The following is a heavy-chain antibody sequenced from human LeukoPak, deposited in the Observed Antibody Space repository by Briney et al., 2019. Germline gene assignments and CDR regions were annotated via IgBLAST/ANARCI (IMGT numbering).Heavy chain of an antibody. J-gene: IGHJ5*02. CDR3: ARAATSFGVTFPAS. CDR1: GYTFTAYH. V-gene: IGHV1-46*04. CDR2: INPIRGDT. D-gene: IGHD3-3*01. Sequence: ASVKVPCKASGYTFTAYHMHWVRQTPGQGLEWMGVINPIRGDTSYAPKLQARVTLSSDMSTSTVYMELSSLRSEDTAVYYCARAATSFGVTFPASWGQGTLVTVSP.